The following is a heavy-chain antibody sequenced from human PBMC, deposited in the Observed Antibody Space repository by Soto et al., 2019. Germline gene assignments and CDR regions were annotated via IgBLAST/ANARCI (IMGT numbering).Heavy chain of an antibody. CDR2: IKQDGSEK. V-gene: IGHV3-7*05. J-gene: IGHJ4*02. CDR3: ARVLITMVRGPNL. Sequence: GGSLRLSCAASGFTFSSYWMSWVRQAPGKGLEWVANIKQDGSEKYYVDSVKGRFTISRDNAKNSLYLQMNSLRAEDTAVYYCARVLITMVRGPNLGGQGTLVTVSS. D-gene: IGHD3-10*01. CDR1: GFTFSSYW.